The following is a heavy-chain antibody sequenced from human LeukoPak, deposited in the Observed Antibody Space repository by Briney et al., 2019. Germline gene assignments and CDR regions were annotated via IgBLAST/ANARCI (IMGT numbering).Heavy chain of an antibody. Sequence: ASVKVSCKASGYTFTGYYMHWVRQAPGQGLEWMGWINPNSGGTNYAQKFQGRVTMTRDTSISTACMELSRLRADDTAVYYRARVTHSYGSGTRYYYYGMDVWGQGTPVTVSS. J-gene: IGHJ6*02. CDR3: ARVTHSYGSGTRYYYYGMDV. CDR2: INPNSGGT. V-gene: IGHV1-2*02. CDR1: GYTFTGYY. D-gene: IGHD3-10*01.